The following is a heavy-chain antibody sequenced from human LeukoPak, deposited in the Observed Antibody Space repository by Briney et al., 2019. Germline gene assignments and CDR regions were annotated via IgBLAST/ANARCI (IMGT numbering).Heavy chain of an antibody. CDR2: FDPEDGEA. CDR1: GYTLTELS. D-gene: IGHD3-10*01. Sequence: ASVKVSCKVSGYTLTELSMHWVRQAPGKGLEWMGGFDPEDGEAIYAQKFQGRVTMTEDTSTDTAYMELSSLRSEDTAVYYCATGWRFGETKVDYWGQGTLVTVSS. CDR3: ATGWRFGETKVDY. J-gene: IGHJ4*02. V-gene: IGHV1-24*01.